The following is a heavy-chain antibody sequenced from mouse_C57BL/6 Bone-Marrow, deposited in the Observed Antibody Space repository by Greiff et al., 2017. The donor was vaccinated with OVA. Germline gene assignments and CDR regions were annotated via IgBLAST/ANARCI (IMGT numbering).Heavy chain of an antibody. J-gene: IGHJ3*01. CDR2: IDPNSGGT. CDR1: GYTFTSYW. V-gene: IGHV1-72*01. D-gene: IGHD2-4*01. Sequence: VKLQQPGAELVKPGASVKLSCKASGYTFTSYWMHWVKQRPGRGLEWIGRIDPNSGGTKYNEKFKSKATLTVDKPSSTAYMQLSSLTSEDSAVYYCARRDYDAWFAYWGQGTLVTVSA. CDR3: ARRDYDAWFAY.